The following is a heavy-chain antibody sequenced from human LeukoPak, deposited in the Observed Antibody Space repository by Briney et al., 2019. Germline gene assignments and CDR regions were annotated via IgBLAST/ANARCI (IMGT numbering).Heavy chain of an antibody. V-gene: IGHV1-18*01. CDR1: GGSFISHA. CDR2: ISAYNGNT. CDR3: ARASYRDAFDI. Sequence: ASVKVSCKASGGSFISHAITWVRQAPGQGLEWMGWISAYNGNTNHAQKLQGRVTMTTDTSTSTAYMELRSLRSDDTAVYYCARASYRDAFDIWGQGTMVTVSS. D-gene: IGHD1-26*01. J-gene: IGHJ3*02.